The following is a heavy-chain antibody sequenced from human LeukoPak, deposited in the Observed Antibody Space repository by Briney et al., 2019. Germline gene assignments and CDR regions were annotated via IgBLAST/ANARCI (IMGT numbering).Heavy chain of an antibody. CDR1: GFIFSRYE. D-gene: IGHD5-12*01. J-gene: IGHJ5*02. CDR2: ISTSDSTM. V-gene: IGHV3-48*03. Sequence: GGSLRLSRAASGFIFSRYEMNWVRQAPGRGGEWVSYISTSDSTMYYADSVKGRFTISRDNAKNSLYLQIDSLRVEDTGIYYCARDLGTHGGYVDPWGQGTLVTVSS. CDR3: ARDLGTHGGYVDP.